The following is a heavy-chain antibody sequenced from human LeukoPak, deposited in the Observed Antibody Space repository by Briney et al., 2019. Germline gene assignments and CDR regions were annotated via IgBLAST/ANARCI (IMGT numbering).Heavy chain of an antibody. CDR1: GYTFTSYG. Sequence: GASVKVSCKASGYTFTSYGISWVRQAPGQGLEWMGGIIPIFGTANYAQKFQGRVTITADKSTSTAYMELSSLRSEDTAVYYCARPCYDFWSGYHHPFDYWGQGTLVTVSS. J-gene: IGHJ4*02. V-gene: IGHV1-69*06. CDR3: ARPCYDFWSGYHHPFDY. D-gene: IGHD3-3*01. CDR2: IIPIFGTA.